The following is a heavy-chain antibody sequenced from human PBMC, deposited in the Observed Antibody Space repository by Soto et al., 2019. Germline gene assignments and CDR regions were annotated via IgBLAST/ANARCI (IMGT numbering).Heavy chain of an antibody. Sequence: GASVKVSCKASGGAFSSYAISWVRQAPGQGLEWMGGIIPIFGTANYAQKFQGRVTITADESTSTAYMELSSLRSEDTAVYYCARWSNGSASYFLASWFDPWGQGTLVTVSS. J-gene: IGHJ5*02. D-gene: IGHD3-10*01. V-gene: IGHV1-69*13. CDR2: IIPIFGTA. CDR1: GGAFSSYA. CDR3: ARWSNGSASYFLASWFDP.